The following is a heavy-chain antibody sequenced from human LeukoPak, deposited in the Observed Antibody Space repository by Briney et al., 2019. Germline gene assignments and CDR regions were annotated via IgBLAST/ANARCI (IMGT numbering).Heavy chain of an antibody. CDR2: IIPILGIA. V-gene: IGHV1-69*04. Sequence: SVKVSCKASGATFSSYTISWVRQAPGQGLEWMGRIIPILGIANYAQKFQGRVTITADKSTSTAYMELSSLRSEDTAVYYCARDLERTSFPFDPWGQGTLVTVSS. D-gene: IGHD1-1*01. CDR1: GATFSSYT. J-gene: IGHJ5*02. CDR3: ARDLERTSFPFDP.